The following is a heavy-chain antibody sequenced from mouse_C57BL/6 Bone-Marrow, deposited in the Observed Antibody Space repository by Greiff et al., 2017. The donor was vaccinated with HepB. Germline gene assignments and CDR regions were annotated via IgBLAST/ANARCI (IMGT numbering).Heavy chain of an antibody. CDR2: IDPENGDT. CDR1: GFNIKDDY. D-gene: IGHD1-1*01. V-gene: IGHV14-4*01. J-gene: IGHJ4*01. CDR3: ITKGDFYGSSYYYAMDY. Sequence: EVQLQQSGAELVRPGASVKLSCTASGFNIKDDYMHWVKQRPEQGLEWIGWIDPENGDTEYASKFQGKATITADTSSNTAYLQLSSLTSEDTAVYYCITKGDFYGSSYYYAMDYWGQGTSVTVSS.